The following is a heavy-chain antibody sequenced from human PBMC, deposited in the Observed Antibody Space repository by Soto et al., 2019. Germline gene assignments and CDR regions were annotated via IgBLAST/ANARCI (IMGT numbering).Heavy chain of an antibody. CDR2: ISSYNGNT. D-gene: IGHD2-2*01. V-gene: IGHV1-18*01. Sequence: QVQLVQSGAEVKKPGASVKVSCKASGYTFTSYGISWVRQAPGQGLEWMGWISSYNGNTNYAQKLQGRVTMTTDTSTSTVYVELRSLRSDDTAVYYCSVAPAEYAFLDYWGQGTLVTVSS. J-gene: IGHJ4*02. CDR3: SVAPAEYAFLDY. CDR1: GYTFTSYG.